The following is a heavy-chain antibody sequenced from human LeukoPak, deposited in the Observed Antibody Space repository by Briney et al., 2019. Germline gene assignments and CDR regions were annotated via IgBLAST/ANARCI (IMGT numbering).Heavy chain of an antibody. V-gene: IGHV3-48*04. J-gene: IGHJ4*02. D-gene: IGHD3-3*01. CDR3: ARGLSGVGY. Sequence: GGSLRLSCAASGFTFSTYEMNWVRQAPGKGLEWVSYIRGDSSTIFYADSVKGRLTISRDNAKNSLYLQMNSLRAEDTAVYYCARGLSGVGYWGRGTLVTVSS. CDR2: IRGDSSTI. CDR1: GFTFSTYE.